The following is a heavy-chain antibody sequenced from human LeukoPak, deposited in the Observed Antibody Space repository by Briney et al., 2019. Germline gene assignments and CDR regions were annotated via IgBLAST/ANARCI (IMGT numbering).Heavy chain of an antibody. V-gene: IGHV3-7*01. D-gene: IGHD6-13*01. CDR1: GFTFSSYW. J-gene: IGHJ1*01. CDR3: ARDLVAAADEGTFQH. Sequence: PGGSLRLSCAASGFTFSSYWMSWVRQAPGKGLEWVANIKQDGSEKYYVDSVKGRFTISRDNAKNSLYLQMNSLRAEDTAVYYCARDLVAAADEGTFQHWGQGTLVTVSS. CDR2: IKQDGSEK.